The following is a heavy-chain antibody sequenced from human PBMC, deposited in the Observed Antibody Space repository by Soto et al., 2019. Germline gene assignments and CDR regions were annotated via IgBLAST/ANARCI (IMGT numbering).Heavy chain of an antibody. D-gene: IGHD3-22*01. Sequence: ASVKVSCQASGSTFTSYGINSVRQAPGRGLEWMGWINPGNGNTKYSQQFQGRVIIDRDTSASTAYMELSSLRSEDTAVYYCARGGYFDSSNYLAYWGLGTLVTVSS. CDR3: ARGGYFDSSNYLAY. V-gene: IGHV1-3*01. J-gene: IGHJ4*02. CDR2: INPGNGNT. CDR1: GSTFTSYG.